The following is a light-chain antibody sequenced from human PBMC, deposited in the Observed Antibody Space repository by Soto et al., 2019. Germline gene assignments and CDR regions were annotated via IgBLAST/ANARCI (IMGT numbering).Light chain of an antibody. V-gene: IGLV8-61*01. CDR2: STN. J-gene: IGLJ7*01. Sequence: QTVVTQEPSCSVSPGGTVTLTFGLTSGSVSTSYYPSRYQQTPGQAPRTLLYSTNSRSSGVPDRFSGSILGNKAALTITGAQADDECDYYCVLYMGSGIVVFGGGTQLTVL. CDR1: SGSVSTSYY. CDR3: VLYMGSGIVV.